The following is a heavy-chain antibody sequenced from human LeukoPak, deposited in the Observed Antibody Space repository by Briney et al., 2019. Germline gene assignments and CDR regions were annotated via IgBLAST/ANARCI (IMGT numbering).Heavy chain of an antibody. CDR3: ATGAGCGY. CDR2: IKQDGSER. J-gene: IGHJ4*02. Sequence: PGGSLRLSCAASGLTFSSYWMTWVRQAPGKGLEWVANIKQDGSERNYVDSVKGRFTISRDNAKNSLYLQMNTLRDEDTAVYYCATGAGCGYWGQGTLVTVPS. D-gene: IGHD6-19*01. V-gene: IGHV3-7*03. CDR1: GLTFSSYW.